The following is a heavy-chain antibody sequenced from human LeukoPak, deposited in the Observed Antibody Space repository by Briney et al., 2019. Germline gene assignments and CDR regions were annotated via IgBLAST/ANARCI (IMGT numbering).Heavy chain of an antibody. CDR1: GGTFSSYA. CDR3: ASTRRLRGYSYGSPLDY. D-gene: IGHD5-18*01. V-gene: IGHV1-69*01. CDR2: IIPIFGTA. J-gene: IGHJ4*02. Sequence: SVKVSCTASGGTFSSYAISWVRQAPGQGLEWMGGIIPIFGTANYAQKFQGRVTITADESTSTAYMELSSLRSEDTAMYYCASTRRLRGYSYGSPLDYWGQGTLVTVSS.